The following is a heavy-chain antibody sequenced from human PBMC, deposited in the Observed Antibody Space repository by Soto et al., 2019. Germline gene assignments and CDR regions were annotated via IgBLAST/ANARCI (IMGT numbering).Heavy chain of an antibody. D-gene: IGHD3-16*01. CDR2: IYWVDDK. V-gene: IGHV2-5*02. Sequence: QITLKESGPTLVKPTQTLTLTCMFSGFSLSTSGVGVGWIRQPPGKALEWLALIYWVDDKRYSPSLKSRLTITKDTSKNQVVLTMTNLDPVDTATYYCAHHRYYFDFWGQGTLVTVSS. CDR3: AHHRYYFDF. CDR1: GFSLSTSGVG. J-gene: IGHJ4*02.